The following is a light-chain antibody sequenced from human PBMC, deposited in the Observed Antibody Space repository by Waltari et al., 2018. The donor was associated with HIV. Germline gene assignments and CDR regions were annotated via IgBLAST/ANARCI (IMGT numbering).Light chain of an antibody. Sequence: QSALTQPPSASGSPGQSVAISCTGSSNDIGTYNFVSWYQHHPAKAPKLLIDDVTRRPPGIPDRFSGTKSGYTASLTVSDLQVEDEADYYCVSYTEKDTFLLFGGGTKLAV. J-gene: IGLJ2*01. CDR3: VSYTEKDTFLL. CDR1: SNDIGTYNF. CDR2: DVT. V-gene: IGLV2-8*01.